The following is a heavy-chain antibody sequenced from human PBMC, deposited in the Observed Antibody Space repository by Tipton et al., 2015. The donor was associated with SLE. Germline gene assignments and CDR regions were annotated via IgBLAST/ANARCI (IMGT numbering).Heavy chain of an antibody. CDR1: GGSISSHY. D-gene: IGHD3-10*01. V-gene: IGHV4-59*11. J-gene: IGHJ4*02. CDR3: ARVVLPLGFDY. CDR2: IYHSGST. Sequence: TLSLTCAVSGGSISSHYWSWIRQPPGKGLEWIGSIYHSGSTYYNPSLKSRVTISVDTSKNQFSLKLSSVTAADTAVYYCARVVLPLGFDYWGQGTLVTVSS.